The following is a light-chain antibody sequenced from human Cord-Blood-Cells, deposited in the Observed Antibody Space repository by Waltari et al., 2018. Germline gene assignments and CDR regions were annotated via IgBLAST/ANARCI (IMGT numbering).Light chain of an antibody. CDR2: AAS. J-gene: IGKJ3*01. Sequence: DIQMTQSPSSLSSSVSDRVTLNCRASQGISNYLAWYQQKPWKVPKLLIYAASTLQSGVPSRFSSSGSGTDFTLTISSLQPEDVATYYCQKYNSAPLTFGPGTKVDI. V-gene: IGKV1-27*01. CDR3: QKYNSAPLT. CDR1: QGISNY.